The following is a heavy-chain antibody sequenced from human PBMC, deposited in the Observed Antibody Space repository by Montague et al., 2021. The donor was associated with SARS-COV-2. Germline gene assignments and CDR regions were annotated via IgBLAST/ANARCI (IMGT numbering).Heavy chain of an antibody. CDR3: ARTSQYCTPTNCYLPNAMDV. Sequence: SETLSLTCSVSGGSVSSSSYDWGWIRQPPGKGLEWIGNIWHGGSTYYNPSLKSRVTISVDTSNNQFSLKLTSVTAADTAVYYCARTSQYCTPTNCYLPNAMDVWGQGTTVTVSS. J-gene: IGHJ6*02. CDR1: GGSVSSSSYD. D-gene: IGHD2-8*01. CDR2: IWHGGST. V-gene: IGHV4-39*07.